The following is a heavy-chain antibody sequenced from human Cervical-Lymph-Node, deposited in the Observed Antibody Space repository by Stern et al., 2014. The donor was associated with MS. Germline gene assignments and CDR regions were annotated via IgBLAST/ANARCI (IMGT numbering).Heavy chain of an antibody. Sequence: EVQLVESGGGLVQPGGSLRLSCVASGFTFRNYAMTWVRQAPGKGLEWVSSIGVSGGNTYYADSVKGRFTISRDNSKTKLILQISSLRAEDTAVYYCAKDGRQWPVPLYFDYWGQGTLVTVSS. CDR1: GFTFRNYA. J-gene: IGHJ4*02. D-gene: IGHD6-19*01. CDR3: AKDGRQWPVPLYFDY. CDR2: IGVSGGNT. V-gene: IGHV3-23*04.